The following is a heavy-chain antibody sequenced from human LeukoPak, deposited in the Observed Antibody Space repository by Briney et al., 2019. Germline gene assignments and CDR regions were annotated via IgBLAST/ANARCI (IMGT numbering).Heavy chain of an antibody. CDR2: ISSSGSTI. CDR3: AKDIVGSWAIDY. J-gene: IGHJ4*02. V-gene: IGHV3-11*01. CDR1: GFTLSDYY. Sequence: PGGSLRLSCAASGFTLSDYYMSWIRQAPGKGLEWVSYISSSGSTIYYADSVKGRFTISRDNAKNSLYLQMNSLRAEDTAVYYCAKDIVGSWAIDYWGQGTLVTVSS. D-gene: IGHD2-15*01.